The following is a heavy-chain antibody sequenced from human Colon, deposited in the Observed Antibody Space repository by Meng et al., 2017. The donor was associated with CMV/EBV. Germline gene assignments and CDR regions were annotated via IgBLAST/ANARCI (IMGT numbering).Heavy chain of an antibody. CDR2: INPSGGST. V-gene: IGHV1-46*01. D-gene: IGHD6-13*01. CDR1: GYTFTSYY. CDR3: ARDARRIAAAGLTDY. J-gene: IGHJ4*02. Sequence: ASVKVSCKASGYTFTSYYVHWVRQAPGQGLEWMGIINPSGGSTSYAQKFQGRVTMTRDTSTSTVYMELSSLRSEDTAVYYCARDARRIAAAGLTDYWGQGTLVTVSS.